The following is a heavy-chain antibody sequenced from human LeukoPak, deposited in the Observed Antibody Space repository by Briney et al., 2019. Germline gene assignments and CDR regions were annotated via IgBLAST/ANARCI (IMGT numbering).Heavy chain of an antibody. Sequence: SGTLSLTCPVSGVSISSYYWSWIRQPPGKELEWIGYIFYSGSTNYNPSLKSRVTISVDTSKNQVSLKLRSVTAADTAVYYCARTNPSFDYWGQGTLVTVSS. J-gene: IGHJ4*02. CDR1: GVSISSYY. CDR2: IFYSGST. V-gene: IGHV4-59*08. CDR3: ARTNPSFDY.